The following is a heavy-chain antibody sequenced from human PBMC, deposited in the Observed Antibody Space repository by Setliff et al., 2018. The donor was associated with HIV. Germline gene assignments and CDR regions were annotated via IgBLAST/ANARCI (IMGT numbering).Heavy chain of an antibody. CDR1: GYTFTAYY. CDR2: IEPSSGGT. V-gene: IGHV1-2*06. CDR3: ARQDHSSVNSGSLYAFDV. J-gene: IGHJ3*01. D-gene: IGHD3-22*01. Sequence: ASVKVSCKASGYTFTAYYIHWVRQAPGHGLQLMGRIEPSSGGTNYIQKFQGRVTITRDTSIYTVYMDLTGLTSDDTAVYYCARQDHSSVNSGSLYAFDVWGQGTIVTVS.